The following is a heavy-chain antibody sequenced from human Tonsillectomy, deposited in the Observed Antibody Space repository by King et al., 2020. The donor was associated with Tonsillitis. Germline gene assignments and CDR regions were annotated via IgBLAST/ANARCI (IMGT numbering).Heavy chain of an antibody. CDR3: AKDKGAGYYDKSRGAFDI. CDR2: ISTNGRSI. D-gene: IGHD3-16*01. V-gene: IGHV3-21*01. CDR1: GFSFSDYD. J-gene: IGHJ3*02. Sequence: VQLVESGGGLVKPGGSLILSCATSGFSFSDYDMNWVRQAPGRWREWVSSISTNGRSIYYSYSCKGRFTISRDNAKNSLYLQMLSLRVEDTAVYYCAKDKGAGYYDKSRGAFDIWGQGTLVTVS.